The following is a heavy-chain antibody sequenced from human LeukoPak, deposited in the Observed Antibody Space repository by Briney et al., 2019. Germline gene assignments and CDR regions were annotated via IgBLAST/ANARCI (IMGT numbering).Heavy chain of an antibody. CDR1: GFTFSSYG. J-gene: IGHJ3*02. CDR2: ISGSGANT. Sequence: GGSLRLSCAASGFTFSSYGMHWVRQAPGKGLEWVSGISGSGANTYYADSVKGQFTISRDNSKNTLYLQMNSLRAEDTAVYYCAKKGRGNDAFDIWGQGTMVTVSS. V-gene: IGHV3-23*01. CDR3: AKKGRGNDAFDI. D-gene: IGHD3-16*01.